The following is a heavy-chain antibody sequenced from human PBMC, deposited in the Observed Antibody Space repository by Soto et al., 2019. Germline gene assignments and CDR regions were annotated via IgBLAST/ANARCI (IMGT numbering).Heavy chain of an antibody. CDR3: EVGCDEPHTKYYFDY. V-gene: IGHV1-69*01. CDR1: GGTFSSYA. D-gene: IGHD2-15*01. CDR2: IIPIFGTA. Sequence: QVQLVQSGAEVKKPGSSVKVSCKASGGTFSSYAISWVRQAPGQGLEWMGGIIPIFGTANYAQKFQGRVTITADESTSTAYMELSSLRSEDTAVYYCEVGCDEPHTKYYFDYCGKGTLVTVSS. J-gene: IGHJ4*02.